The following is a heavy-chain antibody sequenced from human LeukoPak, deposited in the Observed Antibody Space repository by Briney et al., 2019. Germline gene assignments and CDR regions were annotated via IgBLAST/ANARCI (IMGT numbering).Heavy chain of an antibody. J-gene: IGHJ5*02. CDR1: GFTFTNYG. Sequence: GGSLRLSCVASGFTFTNYGMNWVRQAPGKGLEWVSGIVGSGVTTYYADSVKGRFTISRDNSKNTLYLQMNSLRAEDTAVYYCARELDIAAAGTGFDPWGQGTLVTVSS. V-gene: IGHV3-23*01. CDR2: IVGSGVTT. D-gene: IGHD6-13*01. CDR3: ARELDIAAAGTGFDP.